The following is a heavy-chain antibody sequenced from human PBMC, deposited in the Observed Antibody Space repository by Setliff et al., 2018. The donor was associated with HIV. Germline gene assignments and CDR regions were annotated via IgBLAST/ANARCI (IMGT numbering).Heavy chain of an antibody. Sequence: GGSLRLSCSASGVTFSDSAMHWVRQAPGKGLEWVGRIRNKADNYATAYAASVKGRFTVSRDDSKNTAYLQMNSLKTEDTAVYYCTRRPSYYDFWSGTYYYYYMDVWGKGTTVTVSS. V-gene: IGHV3-73*01. J-gene: IGHJ6*03. D-gene: IGHD3-3*01. CDR3: TRRPSYYDFWSGTYYYYYMDV. CDR2: IRNKADNYAT. CDR1: GVTFSDSA.